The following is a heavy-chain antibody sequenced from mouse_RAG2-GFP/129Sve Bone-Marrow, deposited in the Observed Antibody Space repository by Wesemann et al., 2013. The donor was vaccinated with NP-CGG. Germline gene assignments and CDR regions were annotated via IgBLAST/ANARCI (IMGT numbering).Heavy chain of an antibody. V-gene: IGHV5-6-4*01. Sequence: LEWVATISSGGSYTYYPDSVKGRFTISRDNAKNTLYLQMSSLKSEDTAMYYCTRGVRRGGYAMDYWGSRNLSHRLL. CDR2: ISSGGSYT. D-gene: IGHD2-14*01. CDR3: TRGVRRGGYAMDY. J-gene: IGHJ4*01.